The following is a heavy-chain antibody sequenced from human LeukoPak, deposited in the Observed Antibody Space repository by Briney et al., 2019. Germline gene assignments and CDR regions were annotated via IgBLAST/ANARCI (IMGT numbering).Heavy chain of an antibody. CDR1: GYTFTSYG. CDR2: ISANNGKT. Sequence: GASVKVSCKASGYTFTSYGISWVRQAPGQGLEWIGWISANNGKTKYAHNLQGRVAMTTDTSVSTAYMELRSLRSDDTAVYYCARNMTTSGPIDIEDAFGIWGQGTMVTVSS. J-gene: IGHJ3*02. CDR3: ARNMTTSGPIDIEDAFGI. D-gene: IGHD4-17*01. V-gene: IGHV1-18*01.